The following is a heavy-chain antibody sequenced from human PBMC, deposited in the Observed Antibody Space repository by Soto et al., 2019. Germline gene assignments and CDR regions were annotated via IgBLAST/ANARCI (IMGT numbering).Heavy chain of an antibody. D-gene: IGHD3-10*01. CDR2: IYHTGSA. CDR1: GGPISSNRW. V-gene: IGHV4-4*02. CDR3: ATRNDGSGSLDY. J-gene: IGHJ4*02. Sequence: PSETLSLTCAVSGGPISSNRWWIWVRQTPGKGLEWIAGIYHTGSANYNPSLKSRVTISVDKPKNQFSLKLNSVTAADTAVYYCATRNDGSGSLDYWGQGTLVTVSS.